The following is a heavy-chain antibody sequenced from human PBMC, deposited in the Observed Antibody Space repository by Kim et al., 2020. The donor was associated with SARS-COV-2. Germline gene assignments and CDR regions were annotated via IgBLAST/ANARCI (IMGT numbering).Heavy chain of an antibody. Sequence: YADSVKGRFTISRDNAKNSLYLQMSSLRDEDTAVYYCARDELYSSGWYYWGQGTLVTVSS. D-gene: IGHD6-19*01. J-gene: IGHJ4*02. V-gene: IGHV3-11*06. CDR3: ARDELYSSGWYY.